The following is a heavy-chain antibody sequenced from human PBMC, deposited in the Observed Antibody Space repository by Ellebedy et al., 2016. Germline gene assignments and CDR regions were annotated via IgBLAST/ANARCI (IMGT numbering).Heavy chain of an antibody. V-gene: IGHV1-3*01. D-gene: IGHD3-22*01. CDR3: ARAMIVVRGRPLDAFDI. J-gene: IGHJ3*02. CDR2: INAGNGNT. Sequence: ASVKVSXXASGYTFTSYAMHWVRQAPGQRLEWMGWINAGNGNTKYSQKFQGRVTITRDTSASTAYMELSSLRSEDTAVYYCARAMIVVRGRPLDAFDIWGQGTMVTVSS. CDR1: GYTFTSYA.